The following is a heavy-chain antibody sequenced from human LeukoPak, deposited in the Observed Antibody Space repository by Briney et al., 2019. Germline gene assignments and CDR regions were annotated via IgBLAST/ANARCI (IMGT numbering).Heavy chain of an antibody. J-gene: IGHJ5*02. D-gene: IGHD2-2*01. CDR2: INTDTGKP. CDR3: ARFPHPYCSSAGCPSWLDP. V-gene: IGHV7-4-1*02. CDR1: GYTFSNYA. Sequence: ASVKVSCKASGYTFSNYALNWVRQAPGQGLEWMGWINTDTGKPTYAQGFTGRFVFSLDTSVSTAYLQISSLQAADTAVYYCARFPHPYCSSAGCPSWLDPWGQGTLVTVST.